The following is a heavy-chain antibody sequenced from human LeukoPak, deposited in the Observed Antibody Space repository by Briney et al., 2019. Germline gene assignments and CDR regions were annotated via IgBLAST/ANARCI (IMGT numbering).Heavy chain of an antibody. D-gene: IGHD3-22*01. J-gene: IGHJ5*02. CDR3: ARDLAFYDSSGRRYNWFDP. V-gene: IGHV3-7*01. CDR1: GFTFSRDW. CDR2: IKQDGSEK. Sequence: GGPLTLSCALSGFTFSRDWMTWVRRSRGRGLEWVGNIKQDGSEKHYVVSVRGRFHISRDNAKNSLYLQMNRLRAEDTAVYYCARDLAFYDSSGRRYNWFDPWGQGTLVTVSS.